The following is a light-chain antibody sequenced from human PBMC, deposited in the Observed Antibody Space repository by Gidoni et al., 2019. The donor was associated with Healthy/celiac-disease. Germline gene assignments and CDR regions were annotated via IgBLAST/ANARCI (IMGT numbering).Light chain of an antibody. V-gene: IGLV2-14*03. Sequence: QSALTQPASVSGSPGQSITISCTGTSSDVGGYNYVSWYQQHPGKAPKLMIYDVSNRPSGVSNRFSGSKSGNTASLTISGLQAEDEADYYCSSYTSSNIRVVFGGGTKLTVL. CDR2: DVS. J-gene: IGLJ3*02. CDR1: SSDVGGYNY. CDR3: SSYTSSNIRVV.